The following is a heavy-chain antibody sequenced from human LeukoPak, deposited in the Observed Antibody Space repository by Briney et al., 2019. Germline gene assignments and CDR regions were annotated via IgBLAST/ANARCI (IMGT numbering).Heavy chain of an antibody. CDR3: ARDRVAAAGKLRLDY. CDR1: GYTFTSYY. Sequence: ASVKVSCKASGYTFTSYYMHWVRQAPGQGLEWMGIINPSGGSTSYAQKFQGRVTMTRDMSTSTVYMELSSLRSEDTAVYYCARDRVAAAGKLRLDYWGQGTLVTVSS. J-gene: IGHJ4*02. CDR2: INPSGGST. D-gene: IGHD6-13*01. V-gene: IGHV1-46*01.